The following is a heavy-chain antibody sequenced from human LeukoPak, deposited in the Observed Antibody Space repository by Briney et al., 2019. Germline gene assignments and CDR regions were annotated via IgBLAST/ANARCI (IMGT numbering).Heavy chain of an antibody. J-gene: IGHJ4*02. V-gene: IGHV4-59*01. Sequence: KSSETLSLTCTDSGGSISSYYWNWIRQPPGKGLEWIWSISDSGSTDYNPSLKSRVTISLDTSKNQLSLKLSSVTAADTAVYYCATDGIYYASGSGPLHYSGQGTLVTVSS. CDR3: ATDGIYYASGSGPLHY. CDR2: ISDSGST. D-gene: IGHD3-10*01. CDR1: GGSISSYY.